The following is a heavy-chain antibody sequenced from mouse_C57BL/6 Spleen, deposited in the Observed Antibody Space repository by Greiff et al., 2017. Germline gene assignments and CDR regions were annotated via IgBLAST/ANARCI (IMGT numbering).Heavy chain of an antibody. CDR2: IDPSDSYT. D-gene: IGHD1-1*01. V-gene: IGHV1-69*01. CDR1: GYTFTSYW. CDR3: ARSKGLQDPSSRSFYYGSSFWYFDV. Sequence: QVQLQQPGAELVMPGASVKLSCKASGYTFTSYWMHWVKQRPGQGLEWIGEIDPSDSYTNYNQKFKGKSTLTVDKSSSTAYMQLSSLTSEDSAVYYCARSKGLQDPSSRSFYYGSSFWYFDVWGTGTTVTVSS. J-gene: IGHJ1*03.